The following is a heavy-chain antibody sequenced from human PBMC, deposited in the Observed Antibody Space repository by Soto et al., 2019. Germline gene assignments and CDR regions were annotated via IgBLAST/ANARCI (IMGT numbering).Heavy chain of an antibody. V-gene: IGHV1-3*01. D-gene: IGHD2-15*01. J-gene: IGHJ4*02. CDR3: ARSYCSGGSCYATFDY. CDR1: GYTFTSYA. CDR2: INAGNGNT. Sequence: ASVKVSCKASGYTFTSYAMHWVRQAPGQRLEWMGWINAGNGNTKYSQKFQGRVTITRDTSASTAYMELSSLRSEDTAVYYCARSYCSGGSCYATFDYWGQGTLVTVSS.